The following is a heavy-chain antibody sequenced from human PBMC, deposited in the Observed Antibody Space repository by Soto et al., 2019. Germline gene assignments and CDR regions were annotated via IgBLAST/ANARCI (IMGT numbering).Heavy chain of an antibody. J-gene: IGHJ4*02. CDR3: ARQDSSCYYSVGDY. CDR2: IIPIFGTA. CDR1: GGTFSSYA. D-gene: IGHD3-22*01. V-gene: IGHV1-69*06. Sequence: QVQLVQSGAEVKKPGSSVKVSCKASGGTFSSYAISWVRQAPGQGLECMGGIIPIFGTANYAQKYQGRVKMTADKSTRTAYMELSSLRSEDTAVYYCARQDSSCYYSVGDYWGQGTLVTGSS.